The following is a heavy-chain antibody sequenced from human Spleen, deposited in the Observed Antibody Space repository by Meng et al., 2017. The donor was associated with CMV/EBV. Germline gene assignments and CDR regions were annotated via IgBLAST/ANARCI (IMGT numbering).Heavy chain of an antibody. V-gene: IGHV1-2*02. D-gene: IGHD5-18*01. CDR1: GYTFTGYY. CDR2: INPNSGGT. Sequence: ASVKVSCKASGYTFTGYYMHWVRQAPGQGLEWMGWINPNSGGTNYAQKFQGRVTMTRDTSISTAYMELRSLRSDDTAVYYCAREGRSTQGYGYYYYGMDVWGQGTTVTVSS. CDR3: AREGRSTQGYGYYYYGMDV. J-gene: IGHJ6*02.